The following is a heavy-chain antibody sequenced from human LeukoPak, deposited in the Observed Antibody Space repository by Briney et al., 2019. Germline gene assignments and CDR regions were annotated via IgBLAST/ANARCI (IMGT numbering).Heavy chain of an antibody. V-gene: IGHV4-4*07. J-gene: IGHJ6*03. CDR1: GGSISSYY. CDR3: ARELRGARYYYYMDV. CDR2: IYTSGSN. D-gene: IGHD4/OR15-4a*01. Sequence: PSETLSLTCTVSGGSISSYYWSWIRQPAGKGLEWIGRIYTSGSNNYNPSLKSRVTMSVDTSKNQFSLKLSSVTAADTAVYYCARELRGARYYYYMDVWGKGTTVTVSS.